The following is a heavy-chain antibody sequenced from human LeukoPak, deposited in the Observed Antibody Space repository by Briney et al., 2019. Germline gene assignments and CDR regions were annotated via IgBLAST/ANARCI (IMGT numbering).Heavy chain of an antibody. J-gene: IGHJ6*02. CDR2: IYPGDSDT. V-gene: IGHV5-51*01. CDR3: ARHGAAGRYYYGMDV. D-gene: IGHD6-13*01. CDR1: GYSFTSYW. Sequence: GESLQISCKGSGYSFTSYWIGWVRQMPGKGLEWMGIIYPGDSDTRYSPSFQGQVTISADKSISTAYLQWSSLKASDTAMYYCARHGAAGRYYYGMDVWVQGTTVTVSS.